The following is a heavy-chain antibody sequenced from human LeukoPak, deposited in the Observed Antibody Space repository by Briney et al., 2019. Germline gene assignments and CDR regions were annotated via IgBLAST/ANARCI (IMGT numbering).Heavy chain of an antibody. J-gene: IGHJ4*02. CDR1: GGSISNYY. CDR3: ARLSVVWAVAGLDY. Sequence: SETLSLTCTVSGGSISNYYWSWIRQPPGKGLEWIGEINHSGSTNYNPSLKSRVTISVDTSKNQFSLKLSSVTAADTAVYYCARLSVVWAVAGLDYWGQGTLVTVSS. D-gene: IGHD6-19*01. CDR2: INHSGST. V-gene: IGHV4-34*01.